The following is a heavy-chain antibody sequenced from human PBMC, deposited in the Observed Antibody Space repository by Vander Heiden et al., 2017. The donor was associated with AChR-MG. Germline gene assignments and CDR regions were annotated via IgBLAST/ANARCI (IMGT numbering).Heavy chain of an antibody. Sequence: QVQLVRSGAEGKKPGPSVKVSGKASGYTFTGYYMHWVRQAPGQGLEWMGWINTNSGDTNYAQPFQGRVTMTRDTSISTAYMERSRLRSDDTAVYYCAREGWDSSGYYHPLDYWGQGILVAVSS. CDR1: GYTFTGYY. CDR2: INTNSGDT. J-gene: IGHJ4*02. D-gene: IGHD3-22*01. CDR3: AREGWDSSGYYHPLDY. V-gene: IGHV1-2*02.